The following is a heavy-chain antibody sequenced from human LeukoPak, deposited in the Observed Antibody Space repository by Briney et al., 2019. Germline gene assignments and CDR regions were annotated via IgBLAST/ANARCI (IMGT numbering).Heavy chain of an antibody. J-gene: IGHJ6*03. CDR1: GGSFSGYY. V-gene: IGHV4-34*01. Sequence: SETLSLTCAVYGGSFSGYYWSWIRQPPGKGLEWIGEINHSGSTNYNPSLKSRVTISVDTSKNQFSLKLSSVTAADTAVYYCARDSPSGITIFGVVPPYYYYYMDVWGKGTTVTVSS. CDR3: ARDSPSGITIFGVVPPYYYYYMDV. D-gene: IGHD3-3*01. CDR2: INHSGST.